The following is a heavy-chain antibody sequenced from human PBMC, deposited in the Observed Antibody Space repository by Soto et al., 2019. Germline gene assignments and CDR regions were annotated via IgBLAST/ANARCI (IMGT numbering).Heavy chain of an antibody. Sequence: GGSLRLSCAASGFTFSSYGMHWVRQAPGKGLEWVAVISYDGSNKYYADSVKGRFTISRDNSKNRLYLQMNSLRAEDTAVYYCAKDKEAAAGPHDYWGQGTLVTVSS. V-gene: IGHV3-30*18. CDR3: AKDKEAAAGPHDY. CDR1: GFTFSSYG. D-gene: IGHD6-13*01. CDR2: ISYDGSNK. J-gene: IGHJ4*02.